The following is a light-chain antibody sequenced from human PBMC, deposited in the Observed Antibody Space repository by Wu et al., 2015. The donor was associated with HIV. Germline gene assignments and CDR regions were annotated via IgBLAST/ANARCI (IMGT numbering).Light chain of an antibody. CDR3: QQYNSYSGFT. CDR2: KAS. V-gene: IGKV1-5*03. CDR1: QSISSW. J-gene: IGKJ3*01. Sequence: DIQMTQSPSTLSASVGDRVTTTCRASQSISSWLAWYQQKPGKAPKLLIYKASSLESGVPSRFSGSGSGTEFTLTISSLQPDDFATYYCQQYNSYSGFTFGPGTKSGYQT.